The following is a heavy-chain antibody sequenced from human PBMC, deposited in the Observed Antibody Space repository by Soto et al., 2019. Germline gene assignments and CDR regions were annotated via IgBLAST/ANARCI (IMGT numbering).Heavy chain of an antibody. CDR2: IYHSGST. CDR3: AREDRFLESYYFDY. V-gene: IGHV4-4*02. Sequence: SETLSLTCAVSGGCISSSNWWSWVRQPPGKGLEWIGEIYHSGSTNYNPSLKSRVTISVDKSKNQFSLKLSSVTAADTAVYYCAREDRFLESYYFDYWGQGTLVTVSS. D-gene: IGHD3-3*01. J-gene: IGHJ4*02. CDR1: GGCISSSNW.